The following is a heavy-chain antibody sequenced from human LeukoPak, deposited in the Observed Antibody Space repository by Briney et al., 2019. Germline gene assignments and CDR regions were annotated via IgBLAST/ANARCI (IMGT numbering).Heavy chain of an antibody. CDR3: ARVGRAAEGRLEYFQH. Sequence: GGSLTLSCAASGFTFSSYWMSWVRQAPGQGLGLVANRKQDGSEKYYVDPVKGRFTISRDNANNSLYLQMNSLRAEDTAVYYCARVGRAAEGRLEYFQHWGQGTLVTVSS. CDR1: GFTFSSYW. J-gene: IGHJ1*01. V-gene: IGHV3-7*01. CDR2: RKQDGSEK. D-gene: IGHD6-13*01.